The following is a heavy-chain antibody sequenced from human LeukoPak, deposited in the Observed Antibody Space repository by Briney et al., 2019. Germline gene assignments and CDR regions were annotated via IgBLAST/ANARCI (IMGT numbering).Heavy chain of an antibody. J-gene: IGHJ4*02. D-gene: IGHD1-26*01. V-gene: IGHV3-23*01. CDR1: GLTFSSYA. CDR3: AKGPSGSYYPGYFDY. CDR2: ISGSGGST. Sequence: PGGYLRLSCAASGLTFSSYAMSWVRQAPGKGLECVSAISGSGGSTYYPDSVKGRFTISRDNSMNTLYLQMNSLRAEDTAVYYCAKGPSGSYYPGYFDYWGQGTLVTVSS.